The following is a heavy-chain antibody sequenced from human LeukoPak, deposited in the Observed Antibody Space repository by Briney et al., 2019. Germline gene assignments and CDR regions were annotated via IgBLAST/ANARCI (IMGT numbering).Heavy chain of an antibody. CDR1: GFTFSSYA. D-gene: IGHD5-12*01. V-gene: IGHV3-23*01. CDR3: AKDRGYTGYDSGGIEF. CDR2: ISGSGGST. Sequence: GGSLRLSCAASGFTFSSYAMSWVRQAPGKGLEWVSAISGSGGSTYYAGSVKGRFIVSRDNSRSTLYLQMASLRAEDTAIYYCAKDRGYTGYDSGGIEFWGQGTLVTVSS. J-gene: IGHJ4*02.